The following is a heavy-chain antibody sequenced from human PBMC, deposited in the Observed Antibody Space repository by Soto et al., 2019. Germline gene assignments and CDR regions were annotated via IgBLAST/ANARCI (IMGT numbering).Heavy chain of an antibody. CDR2: FDPEDGET. Sequence: ASVKVSCKVSGYTLTELSMHWVRQAPGKGLEWMGGFDPEDGETIYAQKFQGRVTITEDTSTDTAYMELSSLRSEDTAVYYCATVDPFGVVIIGGQGTLVTVSS. D-gene: IGHD3-3*01. V-gene: IGHV1-24*01. CDR3: ATVDPFGVVII. CDR1: GYTLTELS. J-gene: IGHJ4*02.